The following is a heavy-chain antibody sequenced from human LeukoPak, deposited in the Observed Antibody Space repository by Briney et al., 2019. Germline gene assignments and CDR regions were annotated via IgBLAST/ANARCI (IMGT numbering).Heavy chain of an antibody. J-gene: IGHJ6*03. V-gene: IGHV1-18*01. Sequence: ASVKVSCKASGYTFTSYGISWVRQAPGQGLEWMGWISAYNGNTNYAQKLQGRVTMTTDTSTSTAYMELRSLRSDDTAVYYCARDLHLTGYYYMDVWGKGTTATVSS. CDR3: ARDLHLTGYYYMDV. D-gene: IGHD3-9*01. CDR1: GYTFTSYG. CDR2: ISAYNGNT.